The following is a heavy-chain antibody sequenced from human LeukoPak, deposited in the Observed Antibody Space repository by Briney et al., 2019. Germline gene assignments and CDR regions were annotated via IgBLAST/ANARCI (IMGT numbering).Heavy chain of an antibody. V-gene: IGHV3-23*01. CDR3: ARVSRYSYYDFWARRNPDTTKEDYFDY. Sequence: GGSLRLSCSASGFTFSSYAISSVRQAPGKGLEWVSAIDSSGGNSYYADSVKGQFTISRDNSKNPVYLQMNSLRAEDTAVYYCARVSRYSYYDFWARRNPDTTKEDYFDYWGQGTLVTVSS. CDR2: IDSSGGNS. D-gene: IGHD3-3*01. J-gene: IGHJ4*02. CDR1: GFTFSSYA.